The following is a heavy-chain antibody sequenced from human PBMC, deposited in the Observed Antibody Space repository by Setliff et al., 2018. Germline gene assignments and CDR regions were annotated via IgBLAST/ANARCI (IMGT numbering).Heavy chain of an antibody. CDR3: AKHGAYNDFLTGYNFYYDMDV. Sequence: PGGSLRLSCTTSGFTFSTFYMNWLRQAPGKGLEWVANINPDGSEKDYPDSVQGRFTISRDNAKNSMYLQINSLRPEDTALYYCAKHGAYNDFLTGYNFYYDMDVWGQGTTVTVSS. D-gene: IGHD3-9*01. CDR2: INPDGSEK. J-gene: IGHJ6*02. CDR1: GFTFSTFY. V-gene: IGHV3-7*01.